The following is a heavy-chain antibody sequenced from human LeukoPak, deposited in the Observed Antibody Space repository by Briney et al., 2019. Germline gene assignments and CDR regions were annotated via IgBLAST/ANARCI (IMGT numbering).Heavy chain of an antibody. CDR3: AREVVASGYFDY. D-gene: IGHD2-15*01. Sequence: SETLSLTCTVSGDSISSSSYYWGWIRQPPGKGLEWIGRVDYSGCTYYDPALKSRVTISVDTSKNQFSLKLSSVTAADTAVYYCAREVVASGYFDYWGQGTLVTVSS. J-gene: IGHJ4*02. V-gene: IGHV4-39*07. CDR2: VDYSGCT. CDR1: GDSISSSSYY.